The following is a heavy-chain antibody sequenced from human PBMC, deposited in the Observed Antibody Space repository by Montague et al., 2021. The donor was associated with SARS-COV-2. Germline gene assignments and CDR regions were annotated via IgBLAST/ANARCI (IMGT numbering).Heavy chain of an antibody. CDR3: ARESGSGFDY. J-gene: IGHJ4*02. D-gene: IGHD5-12*01. V-gene: IGHV3-30-3*01. CDR1: GFTFSSYA. Sequence: SLRLSCAASGFTFSSYAMHWVRQAPGKGLEWVAVISYDGSNKYYADSVKGRFTISRGNSKSTLYLQMNSLRAEDTAVYYCARESGSGFDYWGQGTLVTVSS. CDR2: ISYDGSNK.